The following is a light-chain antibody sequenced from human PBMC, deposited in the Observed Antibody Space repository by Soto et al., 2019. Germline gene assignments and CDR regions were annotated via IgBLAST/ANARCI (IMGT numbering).Light chain of an antibody. CDR3: ASYTSSSTPGI. CDR2: EVS. J-gene: IGLJ1*01. CDR1: SSDVGGYKY. V-gene: IGLV2-14*01. Sequence: QSVLTQPASVSGSPGQSITISCTGTSSDVGGYKYVSWYQQHPDKAPKLIIFEVSNRPSGISYRFSGANSGNTASLTTSGRLAEDEADYYCASYTSSSTPGIFGRGTKVTVL.